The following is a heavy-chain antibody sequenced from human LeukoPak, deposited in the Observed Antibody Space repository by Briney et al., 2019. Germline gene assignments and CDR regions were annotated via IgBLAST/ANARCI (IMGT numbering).Heavy chain of an antibody. Sequence: GGSLRLSCAASGFTFNHAWMNWVRQAPGKGLEWVANIAPDGSERYFEDSVKGRFTISRDNAKNSVFLQMNSLRAEDTAVYYCARERVPSRYFDSWGQGTLVTVSS. J-gene: IGHJ4*02. V-gene: IGHV3-7*01. CDR2: IAPDGSER. CDR1: GFTFNHAW. CDR3: ARERVPSRYFDS.